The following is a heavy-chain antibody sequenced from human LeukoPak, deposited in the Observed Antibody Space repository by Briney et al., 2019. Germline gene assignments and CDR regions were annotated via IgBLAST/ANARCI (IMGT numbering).Heavy chain of an antibody. J-gene: IGHJ4*02. V-gene: IGHV4-34*01. CDR2: INHSGST. D-gene: IGHD4-23*01. CDR3: ARRWYRPIDY. Sequence: SETLSLTCAVYGGSFSGYYWSWIRQPPGKGLEWIGEINHSGSTNYNPSLKSRVTISVDTSKNQFSLKLSSVTAADTAVYYCARRWYRPIDYWGQGTLVTVSS. CDR1: GGSFSGYY.